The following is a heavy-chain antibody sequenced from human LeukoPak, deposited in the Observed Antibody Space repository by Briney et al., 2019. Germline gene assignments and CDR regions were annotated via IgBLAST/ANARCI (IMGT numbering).Heavy chain of an antibody. J-gene: IGHJ4*02. CDR1: GYTFTGYY. Sequence: PWASVKVSCKASGYTFTGYYMHWVRQAPGQGLEWMGWINPNSGGTNYAQKFQGRVTMTRDTSISTAYMELSSLRSEDTAVYYCARGYGSGSYFFLLGGTCDYWGQGTLVTVSS. D-gene: IGHD3-10*01. CDR2: INPNSGGT. V-gene: IGHV1-2*02. CDR3: ARGYGSGSYFFLLGGTCDY.